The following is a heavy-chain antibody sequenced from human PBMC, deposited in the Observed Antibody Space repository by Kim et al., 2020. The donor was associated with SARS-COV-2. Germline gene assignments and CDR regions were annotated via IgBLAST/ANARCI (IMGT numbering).Heavy chain of an antibody. CDR3: AREGAPWAFDI. CDR1: EFSLSSYW. Sequence: GGSLRLSCAASEFSLSSYWMDWVRQAPGKGLEWVANIRQEGSEISYVYSVKGRFTIFIDNARNSLFLQMNSLRAEDTAVYYCAREGAPWAFDIWGQGKMVTVSS. V-gene: IGHV3-7*05. CDR2: IRQEGSEI. J-gene: IGHJ3*02.